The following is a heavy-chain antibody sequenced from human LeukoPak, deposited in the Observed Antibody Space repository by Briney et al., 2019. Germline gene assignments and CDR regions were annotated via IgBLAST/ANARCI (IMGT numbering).Heavy chain of an antibody. CDR1: GFTFSSYS. D-gene: IGHD6-6*01. CDR3: AKDKGSSSPYYMDV. J-gene: IGHJ6*03. CDR2: ISGSDGST. V-gene: IGHV3-23*01. Sequence: PGGSLRLSCAASGFTFSSYSMNWVRQAPGKGLEWVSAISGSDGSTYYADSVKGRFTISRDNSKNTLYLQMSSLRAEDTAVYYCAKDKGSSSPYYMDVWGKGTTVTVSS.